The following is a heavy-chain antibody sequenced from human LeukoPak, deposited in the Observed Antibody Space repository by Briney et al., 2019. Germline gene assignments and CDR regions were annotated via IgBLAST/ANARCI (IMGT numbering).Heavy chain of an antibody. CDR1: GFTFSSYW. CDR2: INSDGSST. J-gene: IGHJ6*02. CDR3: AKGPDV. Sequence: PGGSLRLSCAASGFTFSSYWMHWVRQAPGKGLVWVSHINSDGSSTNYADSVKGRFTISRDNAKNTLYLQMNSLRAEDTAVYYCAKGPDVWGQGTTVTVSS. V-gene: IGHV3-74*01.